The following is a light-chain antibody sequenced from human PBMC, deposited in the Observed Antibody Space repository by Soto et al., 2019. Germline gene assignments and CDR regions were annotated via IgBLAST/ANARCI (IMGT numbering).Light chain of an antibody. CDR3: QQYNSYPIT. J-gene: IGKJ5*01. Sequence: DTQMTQFPSTLSASLGDRVTITCRASQTISSWLAWYQQKPGKVHNLLMYKASSLESGVPSRFSGSGSGTECTLTINNLQPDDFGTYYCQQYNSYPITFGQGTRLEI. CDR2: KAS. CDR1: QTISSW. V-gene: IGKV1-5*03.